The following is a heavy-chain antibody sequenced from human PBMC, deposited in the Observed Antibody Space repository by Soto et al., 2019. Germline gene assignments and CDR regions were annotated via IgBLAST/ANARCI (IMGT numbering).Heavy chain of an antibody. CDR1: SGSISSYY. Sequence: SETLSLTCTVSSGSISSYYWSWIRQPPGKGLEWIGYIHYTGNTNSNPSLKGRVTLSIDPSWNQFSLKLRSVTAAATAVYYCAAGDYLIGMSHRQIKSSDPCDPGTLVTLST. J-gene: IGHJ5*02. CDR3: AAGDYLIGMSHRQIKSSDP. V-gene: IGHV4-59*01. D-gene: IGHD2-21*01. CDR2: IHYTGNT.